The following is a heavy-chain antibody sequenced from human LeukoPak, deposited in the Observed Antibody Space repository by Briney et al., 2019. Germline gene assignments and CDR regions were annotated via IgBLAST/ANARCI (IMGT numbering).Heavy chain of an antibody. D-gene: IGHD3-22*01. Sequence: GGSLRLSCAASGFTFSSYGMHWVRQAPGKGLEWVSYISSSGSTIYYADSVEGRFTISRDNAKNSLYLQMNSLRAEDTAVYYCAREPRHYYDSSGYFDYWGQGTLVTVSS. CDR3: AREPRHYYDSSGYFDY. CDR1: GFTFSSYG. V-gene: IGHV3-48*04. CDR2: ISSSGSTI. J-gene: IGHJ4*02.